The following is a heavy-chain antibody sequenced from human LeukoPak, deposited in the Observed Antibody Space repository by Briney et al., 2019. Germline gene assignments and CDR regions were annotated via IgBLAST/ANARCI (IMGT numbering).Heavy chain of an antibody. CDR1: GYTFTSYG. CDR3: WWNHGSSSVNYYMDV. D-gene: IGHD6-6*01. V-gene: IGHV1-69*10. CDR2: IIPIFGIA. J-gene: IGHJ6*03. Sequence: GASVKVSCKASGYTFTSYGISWVRQAPGQGLEWVGGIIPIFGIANYAQKFQGRVTITADKSTSTAYMELSSLRSEDTAVYYCWWNHGSSSVNYYMDVWGKGTTVTVSS.